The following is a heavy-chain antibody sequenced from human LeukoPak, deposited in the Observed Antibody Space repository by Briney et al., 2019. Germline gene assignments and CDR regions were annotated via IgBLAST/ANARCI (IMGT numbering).Heavy chain of an antibody. CDR3: ARLGGSLSPHGY. V-gene: IGHV4-59*08. CDR1: GGSISNYY. D-gene: IGHD3-10*01. CDR2: ISYSGNT. J-gene: IGHJ4*02. Sequence: SETLSLTCTVSGGSISNYYWSWVRQTQGKGLEWIGYISYSGNTNFNPSLKSRVTISLDTSKNQFSLNLTSVTAADTAVYFCARLGGSLSPHGYWGQGTLVTVSS.